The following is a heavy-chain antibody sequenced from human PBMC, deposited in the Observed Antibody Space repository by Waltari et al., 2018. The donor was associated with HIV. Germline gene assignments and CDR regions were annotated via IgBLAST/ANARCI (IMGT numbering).Heavy chain of an antibody. D-gene: IGHD6-13*01. Sequence: QVQLQESGPGLVKPSETLSLTCTVSGYSISSGYYWGWIRQPPGKGLEWIGSIYHSGSTYYNPSLKSRVTISVDTSKNQFSLKLSSVTAADTAVYYCARIGAARRFDPWGQGTLVTVSS. J-gene: IGHJ5*02. CDR1: GYSISSGYY. CDR2: IYHSGST. CDR3: ARIGAARRFDP. V-gene: IGHV4-38-2*02.